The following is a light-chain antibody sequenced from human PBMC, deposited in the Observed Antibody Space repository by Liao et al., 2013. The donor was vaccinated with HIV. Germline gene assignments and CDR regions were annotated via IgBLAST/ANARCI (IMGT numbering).Light chain of an antibody. CDR3: QSADSSGTVV. V-gene: IGLV3-25*03. CDR2: QDS. J-gene: IGLJ2*01. Sequence: SYELTQPPSVSVSPGQTASIICSGDKLGDKYVCWYKQKPGQSPVLVIYQDSKRPSGIPERFSGSSSGTTVTLTISGVQAEDEADYYCQSADSSGTVVFGGGTKLTVL. CDR1: KLGDKY.